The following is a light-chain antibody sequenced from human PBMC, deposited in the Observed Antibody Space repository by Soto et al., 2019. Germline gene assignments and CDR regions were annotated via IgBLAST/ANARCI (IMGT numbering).Light chain of an antibody. CDR1: QSISTH. CDR3: QQSYITPAG. CDR2: AAS. V-gene: IGKV1-39*01. J-gene: IGKJ4*01. Sequence: DIQMTQSPSSLSASVGDRVTITCRASQSISTHLNWYQQKPGKATNLLIYAASSLQSGVPSRFSGSGSGTDFTLTISSLQPEDFATYFCQQSYITPAGFGGGTKVDIK.